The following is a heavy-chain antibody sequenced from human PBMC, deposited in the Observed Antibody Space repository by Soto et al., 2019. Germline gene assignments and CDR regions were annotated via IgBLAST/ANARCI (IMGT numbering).Heavy chain of an antibody. D-gene: IGHD2-2*01. Sequence: GASVKVSCKASGYTFTTYGISWVRQAPGQGLEWMGWISTYNGDTIYAQKLQGRVTMTTDTSTRTAYMDLTSLRSDDTAVYYCARSPRTSCSGTPCYAIDFDYWGQGTLVTVSS. V-gene: IGHV1-18*01. CDR1: GYTFTTYG. J-gene: IGHJ4*02. CDR2: ISTYNGDT. CDR3: ARSPRTSCSGTPCYAIDFDY.